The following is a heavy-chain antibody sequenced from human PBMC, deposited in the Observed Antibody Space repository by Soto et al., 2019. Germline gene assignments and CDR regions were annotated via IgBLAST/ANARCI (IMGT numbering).Heavy chain of an antibody. V-gene: IGHV3-48*03. J-gene: IGHJ6*02. CDR1: GFTFSSYE. Sequence: VGSLRLSCAASGFTFSSYEMNGVRQAPGKGREWVSYIISSGSTIYYADSVKGRFTISRDNAKNSLYLQMNSLRAEDTAVYYCARAVMVGAPFDYYYYYYGMDVWGQGTTVTVSS. CDR3: ARAVMVGAPFDYYYYYYGMDV. CDR2: IISSGSTI. D-gene: IGHD2-15*01.